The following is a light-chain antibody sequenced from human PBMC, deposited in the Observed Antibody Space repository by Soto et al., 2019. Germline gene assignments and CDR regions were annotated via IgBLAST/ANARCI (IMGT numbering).Light chain of an antibody. CDR3: QHRSNWLWT. Sequence: EIVLTQSPATLTLSPGERATLSCRASQSISSFLAWYQQKPGQAPRLLIYNASNRATGIPARFSGSGSGTDFTLIISSLEPEDFAVYYCQHRSNWLWTFGQGTKVEIK. V-gene: IGKV3-11*01. CDR1: QSISSF. J-gene: IGKJ1*01. CDR2: NAS.